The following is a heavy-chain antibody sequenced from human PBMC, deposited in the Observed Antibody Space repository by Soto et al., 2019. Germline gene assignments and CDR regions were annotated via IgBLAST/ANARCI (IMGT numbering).Heavy chain of an antibody. Sequence: QVQLVQSGAEVKKPGSSVKVSCKASGGTFSDYSINWVRQAPGQGLEWMGGFLPIFGTANYAQKFQGRVTITADESTSTAYMELSSLRSEDTAIYYCARGWDHYDSSGLRTWFDPWGQGPLVTVSP. J-gene: IGHJ5*02. CDR2: FLPIFGTA. D-gene: IGHD3-22*01. CDR1: GGTFSDYS. CDR3: ARGWDHYDSSGLRTWFDP. V-gene: IGHV1-69*01.